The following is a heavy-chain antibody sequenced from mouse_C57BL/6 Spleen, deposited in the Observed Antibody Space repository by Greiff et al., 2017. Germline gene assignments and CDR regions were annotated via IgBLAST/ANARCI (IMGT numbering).Heavy chain of an antibody. V-gene: IGHV5-4*01. J-gene: IGHJ2*01. CDR1: GFTFSSYA. D-gene: IGHD1-2*01. CDR2: ISDGGSYT. Sequence: EVQLVESGGGLVKPGGSLKLSCAASGFTFSSYAMSWVRQTPEKRMEWVATISDGGSYTYYPDNVKGRFTISRDNAKNNLYLQMSHLKSEDTAMYYCAREGLLRPGTYFDYWGQGTTLTVSS. CDR3: AREGLLRPGTYFDY.